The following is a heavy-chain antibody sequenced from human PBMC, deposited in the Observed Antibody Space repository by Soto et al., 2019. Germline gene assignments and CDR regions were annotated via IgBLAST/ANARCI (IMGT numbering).Heavy chain of an antibody. J-gene: IGHJ4*02. V-gene: IGHV4-34*01. CDR3: ATAHYDFWSGFSQRYYFDY. CDR1: GGSFSGYY. CDR2: INHSGGT. D-gene: IGHD3-3*01. Sequence: PSETLSLTCAVYGGSFSGYYRNWVRQSPGKGLEWIGDINHSGGTNYNPSLKSRVTISLDTSKNQFSLRLSSVTAADTAVYYCATAHYDFWSGFSQRYYFDYRGQGTQVTVSS.